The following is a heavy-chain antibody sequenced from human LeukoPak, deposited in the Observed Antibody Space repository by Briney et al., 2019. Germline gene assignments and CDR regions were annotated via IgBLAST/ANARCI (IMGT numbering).Heavy chain of an antibody. J-gene: IGHJ6*03. D-gene: IGHD2-2*01. CDR1: GYTFSSYD. CDR2: ISAYNGNT. V-gene: IGHV1-18*01. CDR3: ARRSASYAYYYYYYMDV. Sequence: ASVKVSCKASGYTFSSYDINWVRQAPGQGLEWMGWISAYNGNTNYAQKLQGRVTMTTDTSTSTAYMELRSLRSDDTAVYYCARRSASYAYYYYYYMDVWGKGTTVTVSS.